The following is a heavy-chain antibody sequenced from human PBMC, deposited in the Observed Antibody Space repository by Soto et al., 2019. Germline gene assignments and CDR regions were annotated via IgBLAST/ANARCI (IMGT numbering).Heavy chain of an antibody. D-gene: IGHD2-15*01. CDR1: GFTFSNAW. V-gene: IGHV3-15*07. Sequence: GGSLRLSCAASGFTFSNAWMNWVRQAPGKGLEWVGRIKSKTDGGTTDYAAPVKGRFTISRDDSKNTLYLQMNSLKTEDTALYYCCSNSVVVVDATSYWGQGTLVTVSS. J-gene: IGHJ4*02. CDR3: CSNSVVVVDATSY. CDR2: IKSKTDGGTT.